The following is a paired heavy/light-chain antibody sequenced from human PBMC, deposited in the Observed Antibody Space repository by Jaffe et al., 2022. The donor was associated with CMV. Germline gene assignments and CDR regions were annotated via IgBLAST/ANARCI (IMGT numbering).Heavy chain of an antibody. CDR3: ARGVTIFGVVKGYFDY. D-gene: IGHD3-3*01. Sequence: QVQLVESGGGLVKPGGSLRLSCAASGFTFSDYYMSWIRQAPGKGLEWVSYISSSGSTIYYADSVKGRFTISRDNAKNSLYLQMNSLRAEDTAVYYCARGVTIFGVVKGYFDYWGQGTLVTVSS. V-gene: IGHV3-11*01. J-gene: IGHJ4*02. CDR2: ISSSGSTI. CDR1: GFTFSDYY.
Light chain of an antibody. CDR1: QSLLDSDDGNTY. J-gene: IGKJ4*01. CDR2: TLS. CDR3: MQRIEFPPG. V-gene: IGKV2-40*01. Sequence: DIVMTQTPLSLPVTPGEPASISCRSSQSLLDSDDGNTYLDWYLQKPGQSPQLLIYTLSYRASGVPDRFSGSGSGTDFTLKISRVEAEDVGVYYCMQRIEFPPGFGGGTKVEIK.